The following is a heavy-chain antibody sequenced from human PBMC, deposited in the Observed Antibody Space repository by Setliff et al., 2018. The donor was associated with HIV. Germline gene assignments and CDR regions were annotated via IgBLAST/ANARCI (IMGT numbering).Heavy chain of an antibody. Sequence: SESLSLTCSVFGASISGSDYYWGWIRQLPEKGLEWIGSIYYSGSAYHNPSLKSRVAMSVDTAKKQFSLKLTSLTGADTAVYYCVRVGGGSWLGIHYYYYMDVWGKGITVTVSS. V-gene: IGHV4-39*01. CDR1: GASISGSDYY. J-gene: IGHJ6*03. CDR2: IYYSGSA. CDR3: VRVGGGSWLGIHYYYYMDV. D-gene: IGHD2-15*01.